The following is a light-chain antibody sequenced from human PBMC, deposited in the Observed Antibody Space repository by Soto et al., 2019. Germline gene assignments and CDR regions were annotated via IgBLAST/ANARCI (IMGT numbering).Light chain of an antibody. CDR3: SSYTSSSPLVV. J-gene: IGLJ2*01. CDR1: SSDVGGYNY. CDR2: DVS. V-gene: IGLV2-14*01. Sequence: QSVLTQPASVSGSPGKSITISCTGTSSDVGGYNYVSWYQKHPGKAPKLMMYDVSNRPSGVSNRFSGSKSGNTASLTISGLQAEDEADYYCSSYTSSSPLVVFGGGTKLTVL.